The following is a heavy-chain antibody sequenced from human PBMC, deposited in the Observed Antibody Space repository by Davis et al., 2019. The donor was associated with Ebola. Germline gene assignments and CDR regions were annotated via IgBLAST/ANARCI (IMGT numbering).Heavy chain of an antibody. CDR3: AKDTTAAALDY. J-gene: IGHJ4*02. V-gene: IGHV3-23*01. Sequence: GESLKISCAASGFTFSSYAMSWVRQAPGKGLEWVSAISGSGGGTYYADSVKGRFTISRDNSKNTLYLQMNSLRAEDTAVYYCAKDTTAAALDYWGQGTLVTVSS. CDR1: GFTFSSYA. D-gene: IGHD6-13*01. CDR2: ISGSGGGT.